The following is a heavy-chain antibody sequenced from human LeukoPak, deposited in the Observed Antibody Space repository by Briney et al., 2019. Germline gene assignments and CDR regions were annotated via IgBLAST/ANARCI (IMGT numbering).Heavy chain of an antibody. J-gene: IGHJ4*02. Sequence: ASVKVSCKASGYTFTSYYMHWVRQAPGQGLEWMGIINPSGGSTSYAQKFQGRVTTSVDKSKNQFSLKLSSVTAADTAVYYCARVGVTGDYWGQGTLVTVSS. CDR2: INPSGGST. CDR1: GYTFTSYY. CDR3: ARVGVTGDY. V-gene: IGHV1-46*01. D-gene: IGHD2-8*01.